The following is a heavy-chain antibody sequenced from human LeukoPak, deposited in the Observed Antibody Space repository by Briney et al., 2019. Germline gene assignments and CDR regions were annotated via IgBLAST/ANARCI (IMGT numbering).Heavy chain of an antibody. J-gene: IGHJ4*02. CDR3: AREGYSPSIVVVVAAGFDY. Sequence: SETLSLTCTVSGGSISTNTYYWGWIRQPPGKGLEWIGSMSYGGTTYYNPSLKSRVTISVDTSKNQFSLKLSSVTAADTAVYYCAREGYSPSIVVVVAAGFDYWGQGTLVTVSS. CDR1: GGSISTNTYY. V-gene: IGHV4-39*07. CDR2: MSYGGTT. D-gene: IGHD2-15*01.